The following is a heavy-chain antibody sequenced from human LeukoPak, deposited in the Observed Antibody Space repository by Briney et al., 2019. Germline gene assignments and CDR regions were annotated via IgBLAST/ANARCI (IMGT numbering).Heavy chain of an antibody. V-gene: IGHV3-21*04. CDR1: GFSFSRYS. CDR3: ARWLRGIADEDGVDV. D-gene: IGHD6-13*01. CDR2: ISSSTTCI. J-gene: IGHJ6*02. Sequence: GGSLRLPCAASGFSFSRYSLSWVRQAPGKGLEWISLISSSTTCIYYADSVKGRFTISRDNAKNSVFLQMNSLRAEDTAVYYCARWLRGIADEDGVDVWGQGTTVTVSS.